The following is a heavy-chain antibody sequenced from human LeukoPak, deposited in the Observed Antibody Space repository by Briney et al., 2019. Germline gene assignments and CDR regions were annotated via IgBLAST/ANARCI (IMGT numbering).Heavy chain of an antibody. CDR1: GYSFTSYW. CDR2: IYPGDSDT. Sequence: GESLKISCKGSGYSFTSYWIGWVRQMPGKGLEWMGIIYPGDSDTGYSPSFQGQVIISADKSISTAYLQWSSLKASDTAMYYCARVGRARSSSSVVDYWGQGTLVTVSS. V-gene: IGHV5-51*01. D-gene: IGHD6-6*01. CDR3: ARVGRARSSSSVVDY. J-gene: IGHJ4*02.